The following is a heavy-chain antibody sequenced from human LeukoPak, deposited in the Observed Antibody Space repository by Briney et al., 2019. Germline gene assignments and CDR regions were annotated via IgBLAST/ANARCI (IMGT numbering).Heavy chain of an antibody. V-gene: IGHV3-33*06. J-gene: IGHJ6*02. CDR3: AKYSSSSNYYYGMDV. D-gene: IGHD4-11*01. Sequence: GGSLRLSCAASGFTFSSYGMHWVRQAPGKGLEWVAVIWFDGSDKYYADSVKGRFTISRDNSKSTLYLQMNSLRAEDTAVYYCAKYSSSSNYYYGMDVWGQGTTVTVS. CDR1: GFTFSSYG. CDR2: IWFDGSDK.